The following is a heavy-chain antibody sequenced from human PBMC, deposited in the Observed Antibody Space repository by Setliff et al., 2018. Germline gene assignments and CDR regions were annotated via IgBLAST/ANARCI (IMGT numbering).Heavy chain of an antibody. V-gene: IGHV3-74*03. CDR2: ISTDGSSI. D-gene: IGHD1-26*01. CDR1: GFTFRGFA. J-gene: IGHJ5*02. CDR3: ARVGSKPQLGWFDP. Sequence: EGSLRLSCAASGFTFRGFAMHWVRQAPGQGLVWVARISTDGSSITYADSVKGRFTISRDNARNTLYLQMNSLTAEDTAVYYCARVGSKPQLGWFDPWGQGTLVTVSS.